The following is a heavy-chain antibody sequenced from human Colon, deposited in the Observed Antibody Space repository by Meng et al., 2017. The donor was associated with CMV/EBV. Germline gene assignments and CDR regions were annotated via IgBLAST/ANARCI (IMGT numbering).Heavy chain of an antibody. Sequence: GSLRLSCTVSGDSIRSHYWSWIRQPPGKGLEWMGHVYYSGSATYSPSLRSRITISVDTSKNQISLNLRSVTAADTAIYFCARGIGHASNNSLDYWGQGTVVTVSS. CDR2: VYYSGSA. D-gene: IGHD1-1*01. CDR3: ARGIGHASNNSLDY. J-gene: IGHJ4*02. V-gene: IGHV4-59*11. CDR1: GDSIRSHY.